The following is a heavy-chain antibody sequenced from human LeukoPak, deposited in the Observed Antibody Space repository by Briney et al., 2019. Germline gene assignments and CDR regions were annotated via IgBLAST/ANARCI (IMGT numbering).Heavy chain of an antibody. V-gene: IGHV4-59*08. D-gene: IGHD6-25*01. CDR2: IYYSGST. CDR3: ARHAATWNPFFDY. CDR1: SGYISTYY. Sequence: SETLSLTGTVSSGYISTYYWSWIRQPPGKGLEWIGYIYYSGSTNYNPSLKSRVTISVDASKNHFSLKLSSVTAADTAVYYCARHAATWNPFFDYWGQATLITVSS. J-gene: IGHJ4*02.